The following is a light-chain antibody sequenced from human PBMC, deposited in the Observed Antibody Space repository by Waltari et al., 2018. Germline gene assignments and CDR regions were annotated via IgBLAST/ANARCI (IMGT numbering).Light chain of an antibody. CDR1: TSDVGGYHY. J-gene: IGLJ1*01. CDR3: CSYAGSYTYV. V-gene: IGLV2-11*01. Sequence: QSALTQPRSVSGSPGQSVTISCTGTTSDVGGYHYVSWFQQHPGKAPKLIIYDVSERPAGVPDVFSGSKSDNTASLTISGLQAEDEADYYCCSYAGSYTYVFGSGTKVTVL. CDR2: DVS.